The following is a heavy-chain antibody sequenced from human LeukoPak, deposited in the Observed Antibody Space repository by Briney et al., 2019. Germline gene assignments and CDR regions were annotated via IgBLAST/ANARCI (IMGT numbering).Heavy chain of an antibody. CDR2: IYHSGST. CDR1: GGSISSYY. CDR3: ARVVRWVGYYFDY. V-gene: IGHV4-59*01. Sequence: SETLSLTCTVSGGSISSYYWSWIRQPPGKGLEWIGYIYHSGSTNYNPSLKSRVTISVDTSKNQFSLKLSSVTAADTAVYYCARVVRWVGYYFDYWGQGTLVTVSS. J-gene: IGHJ4*02. D-gene: IGHD3-10*01.